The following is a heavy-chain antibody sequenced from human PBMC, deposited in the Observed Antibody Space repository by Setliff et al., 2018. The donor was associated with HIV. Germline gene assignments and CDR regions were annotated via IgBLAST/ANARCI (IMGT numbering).Heavy chain of an antibody. CDR2: IAYSGTTMYT. J-gene: IGHJ4*02. V-gene: IGHV4-39*07. Sequence: SETLSLTCTVSGGSFIGSSFQSTWIRQTPGKGLEWIADIAYSGTTMYTNYNPSLESRVIVSEDTSGDQFFLKLTSVTADDTAIYYCARGPPFAYWGQGLLVTVSS. CDR1: GGSFIGSSFQ. CDR3: ARGPPFAY.